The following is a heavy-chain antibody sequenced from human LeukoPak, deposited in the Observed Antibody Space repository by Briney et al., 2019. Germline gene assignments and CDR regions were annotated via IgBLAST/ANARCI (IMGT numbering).Heavy chain of an antibody. CDR3: AKVSDYYYYYGLDV. V-gene: IGHV1-8*01. D-gene: IGHD2/OR15-2a*01. CDR2: MNPNSGNT. Sequence: ASVKVSCKASGYTFTSYDINWVRQAPGQGLEWMGWMNPNSGNTGYAQKFQGRVTMTRNTSISTAYMELNSLRSEDTAVYYCAKVSDYYYYYGLDVWGQGTTVTVSS. CDR1: GYTFTSYD. J-gene: IGHJ6*02.